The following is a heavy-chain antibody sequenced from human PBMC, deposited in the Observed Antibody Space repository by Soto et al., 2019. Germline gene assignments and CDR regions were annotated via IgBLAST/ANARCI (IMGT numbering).Heavy chain of an antibody. J-gene: IGHJ4*02. V-gene: IGHV3-11*01. Sequence: SLRLSCAASGFTFSDHYMSWIRQAPGKGLEWVSYISSSGDIIYYADSVKGRFTISRDNAKNPLYLQMNSLRAEDTAVYYCARDLGYYDSSGYFDYWGQGTLVTVSS. CDR3: ARDLGYYDSSGYFDY. CDR2: ISSSGDII. CDR1: GFTFSDHY. D-gene: IGHD3-22*01.